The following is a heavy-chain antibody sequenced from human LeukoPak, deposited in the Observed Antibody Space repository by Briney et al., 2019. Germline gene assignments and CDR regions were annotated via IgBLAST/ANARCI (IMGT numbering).Heavy chain of an antibody. Sequence: GGSLIFSCAASGFTVSSYEMNWVRQAPGKGLEWISFIGNSGNTIYYADSVRGRFTISRDNAKNSLYLQMNSLRAEDTAVYYCARDHGGSSAYWYFDLWGGGTLVSISS. J-gene: IGHJ2*01. V-gene: IGHV3-48*03. CDR1: GFTVSSYE. CDR3: ARDHGGSSAYWYFDL. CDR2: IGNSGNTI. D-gene: IGHD6-6*01.